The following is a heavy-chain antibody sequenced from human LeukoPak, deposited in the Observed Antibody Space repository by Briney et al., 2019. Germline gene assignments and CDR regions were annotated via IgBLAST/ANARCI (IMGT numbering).Heavy chain of an antibody. D-gene: IGHD2-15*01. CDR3: ARDRVLGYCSGGSCIAAGFDI. J-gene: IGHJ3*02. CDR2: IYTSGST. Sequence: SETLSLTCTVSGDSISSGNYYWSWIRQPAGKGLEWIGRIYTSGSTNYNPSLKSRVTISVDTFKNQFSLKLSSVTAADTAVYYCARDRVLGYCSGGSCIAAGFDIWGQGTMVTVSS. CDR1: GDSISSGNYY. V-gene: IGHV4-61*02.